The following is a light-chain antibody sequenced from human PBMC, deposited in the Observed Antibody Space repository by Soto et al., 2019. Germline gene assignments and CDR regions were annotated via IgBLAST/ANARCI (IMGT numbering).Light chain of an antibody. J-gene: IGKJ1*01. Sequence: DVQMTQSPSTVSASVGDRVTITCRARQSIGDSLAWYQQKQGKGPKVLIYRASSLQSGVPSRFSGSGAGTEFTLTIRSLQPDDFGNYYCQQYHTYALTLGQGTKVEIK. CDR2: RAS. CDR1: QSIGDS. CDR3: QQYHTYALT. V-gene: IGKV1-5*03.